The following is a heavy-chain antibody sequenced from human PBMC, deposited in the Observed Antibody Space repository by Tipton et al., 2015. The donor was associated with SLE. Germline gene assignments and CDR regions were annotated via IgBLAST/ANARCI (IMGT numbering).Heavy chain of an antibody. J-gene: IGHJ4*02. V-gene: IGHV3-23*01. CDR1: GFTFSSYA. Sequence: SLRLSCAASGFTFSSYAMSWVRQAPGKGLEWVSAISGSGGSTYYADSVKGRFTISRDNSKNTLYLQMNSLRAEDTAVYYCVSPDTGGFDYWGQGTLVTVSS. CDR2: ISGSGGST. D-gene: IGHD7-27*01. CDR3: VSPDTGGFDY.